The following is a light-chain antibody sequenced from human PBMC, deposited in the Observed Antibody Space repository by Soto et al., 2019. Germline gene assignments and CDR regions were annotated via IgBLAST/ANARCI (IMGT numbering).Light chain of an antibody. CDR3: QSYEISLHNYV. V-gene: IGLV1-40*02. J-gene: IGLJ1*01. Sequence: SIVRPPASVSGDPGKWLSISCTGSTSNNGEHYDVHWYQPLPAAAPKLLIYGDNNRPSGVPDRFSGSKSRTSASLAITSLQAEDEADYYCQSYEISLHNYVFGPGTEGTV. CDR1: TSNNGEHYD. CDR2: GDN.